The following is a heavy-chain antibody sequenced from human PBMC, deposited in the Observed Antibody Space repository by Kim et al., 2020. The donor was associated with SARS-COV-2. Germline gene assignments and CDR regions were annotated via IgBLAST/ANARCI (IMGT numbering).Heavy chain of an antibody. CDR1: GGSISSYY. D-gene: IGHD2-15*01. CDR2: IYYSGST. J-gene: IGHJ4*02. Sequence: SDTLSLTCTVSGGSISSYYWSWIRQPPGKGLEWIGYIYYSGSTNYNPSLNSRVTISVDTSKNQFSLKLSSVTAADTAVYYCASSRWGLGGGNVSRWGQGTLVTVSS. V-gene: IGHV4-59*08. CDR3: ASSRWGLGGGNVSR.